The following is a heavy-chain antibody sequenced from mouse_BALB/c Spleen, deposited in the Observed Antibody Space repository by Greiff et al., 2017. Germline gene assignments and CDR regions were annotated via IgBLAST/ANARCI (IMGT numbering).Heavy chain of an antibody. CDR1: GDSITSCY. CDR2: ISYSGST. D-gene: IGHD1-1*01. J-gene: IGHJ2*01. CDR3: ARRYYGSSYGEYYFDY. Sequence: VQLKESGPSLVKPSQTLSLTCSVTGDSITSCYWNWIRKFPGNKLEYMGYISYSGSTYYNPSLKSRISITRDTSKNQYYLQLNSVTTEDTATYYCARRYYGSSYGEYYFDYWGQGTTLTVSS. V-gene: IGHV3-8*02.